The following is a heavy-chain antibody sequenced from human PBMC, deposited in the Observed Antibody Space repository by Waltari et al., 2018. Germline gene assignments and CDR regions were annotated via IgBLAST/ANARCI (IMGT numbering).Heavy chain of an antibody. J-gene: IGHJ4*02. V-gene: IGHV3-23*01. D-gene: IGHD3-3*01. CDR2: VTGSGGTT. CDR1: GFTFTGYA. CDR3: ARSLEFNPH. Sequence: EVQLLESGGGLVQPGGSLSLSCAASGFTFTGYAMTWVRQAPGKGLEWVSSVTGSGGTTYYADSGKGRFTISRDNAKNTLYLQMNSLRAEDTAVYYCARSLEFNPHWGQGTLVTVSS.